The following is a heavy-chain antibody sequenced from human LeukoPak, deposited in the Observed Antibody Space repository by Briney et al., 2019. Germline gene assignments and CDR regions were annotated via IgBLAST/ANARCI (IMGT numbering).Heavy chain of an antibody. D-gene: IGHD3-22*01. CDR2: IIPIFGTA. V-gene: IGHV1-69*05. J-gene: IGHJ4*02. CDR3: ARDRDYYDSSGYYLDY. CDR1: GGTFSSYA. Sequence: SVKVSCKASGGTFSSYAISWVRQAPGQGLEWMGGIIPIFGTANYAQKFQGRVTITTDESTSTAYMELSSLRSEDTAVYYCARDRDYYDSSGYYLDYWGQGTLVTVSS.